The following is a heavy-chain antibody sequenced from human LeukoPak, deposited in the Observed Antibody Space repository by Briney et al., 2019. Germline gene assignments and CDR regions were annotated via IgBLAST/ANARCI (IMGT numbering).Heavy chain of an antibody. J-gene: IGHJ4*02. V-gene: IGHV1-2*02. D-gene: IGHD3-10*01. Sequence: ASVKVSCKASGYTFTGYYMHWVRQAPGQGLEWMGWINPNSGGTNYAQKFQGRVTMTRDKSISTAYMELSRLRSDDTALYYCARDREWFGGFDYWGQGTLVTVSS. CDR2: INPNSGGT. CDR1: GYTFTGYY. CDR3: ARDREWFGGFDY.